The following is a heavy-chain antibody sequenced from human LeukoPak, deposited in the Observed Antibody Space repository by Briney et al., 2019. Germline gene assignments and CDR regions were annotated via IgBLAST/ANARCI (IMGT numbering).Heavy chain of an antibody. J-gene: IGHJ2*01. CDR2: IYYTGNT. Sequence: SETLSLTCTVSGVSISNHYSSWIRQPPGKGLEWIGYIYYTGNTNYNPSLKSRVTISVDTSKNQFSLKLTSVTAADTAVYYCARFTVVTRDWYFDLWGRGTLVTVSS. V-gene: IGHV4-59*08. D-gene: IGHD4-23*01. CDR3: ARFTVVTRDWYFDL. CDR1: GVSISNHY.